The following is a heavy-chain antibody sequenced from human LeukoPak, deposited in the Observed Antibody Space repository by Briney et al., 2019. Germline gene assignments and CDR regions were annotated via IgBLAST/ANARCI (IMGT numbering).Heavy chain of an antibody. CDR1: GGSISSYY. J-gene: IGHJ4*02. Sequence: SETLSLTCTVSGGSISSYYWSWIRQPPGKGLEWIGYIYYSGSTNYNPSLKSRVTISVDTSKNQFSLKLSSVTAADTAVYYCARGDCSSTSCSRERTFDYWGQGTLVTVSS. D-gene: IGHD2-2*01. V-gene: IGHV4-59*12. CDR3: ARGDCSSTSCSRERTFDY. CDR2: IYYSGST.